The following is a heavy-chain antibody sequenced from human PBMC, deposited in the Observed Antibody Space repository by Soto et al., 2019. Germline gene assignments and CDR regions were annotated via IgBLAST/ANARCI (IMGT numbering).Heavy chain of an antibody. CDR1: GYTFTSYD. CDR2: IIPIFGTT. D-gene: IGHD2-8*02. J-gene: IGHJ4*02. CDR3: ARGGNLVEMGTGTGPFDY. V-gene: IGHV1-69*01. Sequence: QVQLVQSGAEVRKPGASVKVSCEASGYTFTSYDIYWVRQATGQGLEWMGGIIPIFGTTNYAQKFQGRVTITADESTTTAYMELSSLRSEDTAVYYCARGGNLVEMGTGTGPFDYWGQGTLVTVSS.